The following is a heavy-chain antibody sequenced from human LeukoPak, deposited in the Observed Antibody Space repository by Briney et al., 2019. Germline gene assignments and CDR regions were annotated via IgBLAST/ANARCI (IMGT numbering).Heavy chain of an antibody. CDR1: GLTFSSYS. V-gene: IGHV3-48*01. CDR2: ISRSGTII. D-gene: IGHD4/OR15-4a*01. CDR3: ARRAGAYSHPYDY. Sequence: GGSLRLSCAASGLTFSSYSMNWVRQAPGKGLEWVSYISRSGTIIYYTDSVKGRFTISRDNSKNTLYLQMNSLRAEDTAVYYCARRAGAYSHPYDYWGQGTLVTVSS. J-gene: IGHJ4*02.